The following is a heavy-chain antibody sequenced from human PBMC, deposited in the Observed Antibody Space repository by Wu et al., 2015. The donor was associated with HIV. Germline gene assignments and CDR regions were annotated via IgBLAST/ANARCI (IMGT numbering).Heavy chain of an antibody. V-gene: IGHV1-46*01. D-gene: IGHD3-10*01. Sequence: QVQLVQSGADVKKPGASVQISCKASGYSFTRNYIHWVRQAPGQGPEWMGKINPSGGYATYAQKFQDRITLTRDTSASTVYMELSSLSSEDTAVYYCARDTTKXRGSQSTPYDVFDFWGQGTSVIVSS. J-gene: IGHJ3*01. CDR1: GYSFTRNY. CDR2: INPSGGYA. CDR3: ARDTTKXRGSQSTPYDVFDF.